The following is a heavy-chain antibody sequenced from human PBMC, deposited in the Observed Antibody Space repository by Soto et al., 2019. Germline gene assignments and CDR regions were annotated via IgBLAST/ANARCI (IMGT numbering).Heavy chain of an antibody. J-gene: IGHJ4*02. D-gene: IGHD5-12*01. V-gene: IGHV3-33*01. CDR3: ARDQMATIRMLDY. Sequence: PGGSLRLSCAASGFTFSSYGMHWVRQAPGKGLEWVAVIWYDGSNKYYADSVKGRFTISRDNSKNTLYLQMNSLRAEDTAVYYCARDQMATIRMLDYWGQGTLVTVSS. CDR1: GFTFSSYG. CDR2: IWYDGSNK.